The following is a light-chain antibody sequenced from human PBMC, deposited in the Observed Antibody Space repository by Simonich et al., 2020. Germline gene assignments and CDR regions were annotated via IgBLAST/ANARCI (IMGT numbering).Light chain of an antibody. Sequence: QSALTQPASVSGSPGQSITISCTGTSSDVGGYNYVSWYQQHPGKAPKLMIYDVSMRHSGVSKRFSGYKSGNTAALTVSGIQAEDEADYYCSSYAGSNNYWVFGGGTKLTVL. J-gene: IGLJ3*02. CDR2: DVS. CDR1: SSDVGGYNY. CDR3: SSYAGSNNYWV. V-gene: IGLV2-14*01.